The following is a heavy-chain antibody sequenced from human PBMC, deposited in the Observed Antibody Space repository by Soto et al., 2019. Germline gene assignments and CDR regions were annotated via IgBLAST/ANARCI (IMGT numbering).Heavy chain of an antibody. D-gene: IGHD3-10*01. CDR2: IYYSGST. CDR1: GGSISSYY. J-gene: IGHJ6*02. Sequence: PSETLSLTCTVSGGSISSYYWSWIRQPPGKGLEWIGYIYYSGSTNYNPSLKRRVTISVDTSKNQFSLRLSSVTAADTAVYYCARDIRGHGGVWGQGTTVTVSS. CDR3: ARDIRGHGGV. V-gene: IGHV4-59*01.